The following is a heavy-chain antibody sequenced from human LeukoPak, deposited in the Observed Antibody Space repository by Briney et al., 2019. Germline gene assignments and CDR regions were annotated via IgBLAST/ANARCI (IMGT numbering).Heavy chain of an antibody. CDR1: GGSISSSGYY. V-gene: IGHV4-39*01. Sequence: SETLSLTCTVSGGSISSSGYYWGWIRQPPGKGLEWIGSIYYSGSTYYNPSLKSRVTISVDTSKNQFSLKLSSVTAADTAVYYCARLVASSSWWDYWGQGTLVTVSS. CDR3: ARLVASSSWWDY. CDR2: IYYSGST. J-gene: IGHJ4*02. D-gene: IGHD6-13*01.